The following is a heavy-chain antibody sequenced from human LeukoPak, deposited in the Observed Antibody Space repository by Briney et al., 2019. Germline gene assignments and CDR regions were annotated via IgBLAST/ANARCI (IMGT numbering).Heavy chain of an antibody. CDR3: ARVGYSTDY. Sequence: RPSETLSLTCAVSGYSISSGYYWGWIRQPPGKGLEWIGSIYHSGSTYYNPSLKSRVTISVDTSKNRFSLKLSSVTAADTAVYYCARVGYSTDYWGQGTLVTVSS. V-gene: IGHV4-38-2*01. J-gene: IGHJ4*02. CDR1: GYSISSGYY. CDR2: IYHSGST. D-gene: IGHD2-2*03.